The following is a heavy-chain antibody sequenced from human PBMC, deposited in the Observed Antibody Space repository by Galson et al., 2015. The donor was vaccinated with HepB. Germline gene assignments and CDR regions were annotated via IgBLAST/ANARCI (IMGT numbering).Heavy chain of an antibody. Sequence: SLRLSCAASGFTFSSYGMHWVRQAPGKGLEWVAVISYDGSNKYYADSVKGRFTISRDNSKNTLYLQMNGLRAEDTAVYYCAKDRPGSSWEFDYWGQGTLVTVSS. J-gene: IGHJ4*02. CDR3: AKDRPGSSWEFDY. D-gene: IGHD6-13*01. V-gene: IGHV3-30*18. CDR2: ISYDGSNK. CDR1: GFTFSSYG.